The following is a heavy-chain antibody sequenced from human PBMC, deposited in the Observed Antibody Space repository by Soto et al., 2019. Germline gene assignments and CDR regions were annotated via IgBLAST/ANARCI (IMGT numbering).Heavy chain of an antibody. CDR1: GASIDNGDHY. Sequence: PSETLSLTCTVSGASIDNGDHYLGWIRQAPGKGLEWIGTIYYGGSAFYNPSLKSRVYLPVDTSQNQFSLKLESVTAADTAVYYCARRYGGNFDYWGQGTLVTVSS. V-gene: IGHV4-39*01. CDR3: ARRYGGNFDY. J-gene: IGHJ4*02. D-gene: IGHD3-16*01. CDR2: IYYGGSA.